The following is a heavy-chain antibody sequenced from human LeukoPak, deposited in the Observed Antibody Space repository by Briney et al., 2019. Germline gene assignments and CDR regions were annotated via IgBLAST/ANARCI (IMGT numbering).Heavy chain of an antibody. Sequence: EASVKVSCKASGYTFTGYYMHWVRQAPGQGLEWMGWINPNSGGTNYAQKFQGRVTMTRDTSISTAYMELSRLRSGDTAVYYCASTTIFGVVIRFDYWGQGTLVTVSS. D-gene: IGHD3-3*01. CDR2: INPNSGGT. V-gene: IGHV1-2*02. J-gene: IGHJ4*02. CDR1: GYTFTGYY. CDR3: ASTTIFGVVIRFDY.